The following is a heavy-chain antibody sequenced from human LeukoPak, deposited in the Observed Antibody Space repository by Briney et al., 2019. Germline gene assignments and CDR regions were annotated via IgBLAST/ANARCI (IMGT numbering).Heavy chain of an antibody. CDR3: ARVPGDDFWSGYKDYYFDY. J-gene: IGHJ4*02. Sequence: SETLSLTCTVSGGSISSYYWSWIRQPAGKGLEWIGRIYTSGSTNYNPSLKSRVTMSVDTSKNQFSLKLSSVTAADTAVYHCARVPGDDFWSGYKDYYFDYWGQGTLVTVSS. CDR1: GGSISSYY. D-gene: IGHD3-3*01. CDR2: IYTSGST. V-gene: IGHV4-4*07.